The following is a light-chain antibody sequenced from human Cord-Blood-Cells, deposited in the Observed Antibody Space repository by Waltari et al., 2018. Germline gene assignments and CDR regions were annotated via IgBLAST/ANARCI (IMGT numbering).Light chain of an antibody. CDR1: ALPNQY. CDR2: KDS. J-gene: IGLJ2*01. CDR3: QSADSSGTVV. Sequence: SYELTQPPSVSVSPGQTARITCPGDALPNQYAYWYQHKPGQAPVLVLYKDSERPSGIPERFSGSSSGTTVTLTISGVQAEDEADYYCQSADSSGTVVFGGGTKLTVL. V-gene: IGLV3-25*03.